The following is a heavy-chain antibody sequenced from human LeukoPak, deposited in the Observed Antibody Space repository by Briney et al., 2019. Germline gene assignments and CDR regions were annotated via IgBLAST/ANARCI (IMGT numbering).Heavy chain of an antibody. V-gene: IGHV4-34*01. CDR1: GGSFSGYY. CDR3: ARGRQWELLNNWFDP. Sequence: SETLSLTCAVYGGSFSGYYWSWLRQPPGKGLEWIGNFYYSGSTYYNPSLKSRLTISVDTSKNQFSLKLSSVTAADTAVYYCARGRQWELLNNWFDPWGQGTLVTVSS. J-gene: IGHJ5*02. D-gene: IGHD1-26*01. CDR2: FYYSGST.